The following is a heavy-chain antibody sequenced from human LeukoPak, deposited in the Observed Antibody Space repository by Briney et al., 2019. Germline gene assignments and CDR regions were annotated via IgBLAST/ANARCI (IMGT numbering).Heavy chain of an antibody. D-gene: IGHD5-18*01. Sequence: PGGSLRLSCAASGFTVSSNYMSWVRQAPGKGLEWGSVIYSGGGTYYADSVKGRFTISRDNSKNTLYLQMNSLRAEDTAVYYCARDPPDTAMGTGYFDYWGQGTLVTVSS. CDR1: GFTVSSNY. CDR3: ARDPPDTAMGTGYFDY. CDR2: IYSGGGT. J-gene: IGHJ4*02. V-gene: IGHV3-66*01.